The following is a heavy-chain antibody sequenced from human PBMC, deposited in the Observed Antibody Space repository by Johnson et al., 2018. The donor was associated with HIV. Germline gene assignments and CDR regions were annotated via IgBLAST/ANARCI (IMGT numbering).Heavy chain of an antibody. D-gene: IGHD5-24*01. CDR2: IYSGGST. V-gene: IGHV3-66*01. CDR1: GFTVSSNY. J-gene: IGHJ3*02. CDR3: ARDVRWLPDAFDI. Sequence: EKLVESGGGVVQPGRSLRLSCAASGFTVSSNYMSWVRQAPGKGLEWVSVIYSGGSTYYADSVKGRLTISRDNSKNTLYLQMNSRRAEDSAVYYCARDVRWLPDAFDIWGQGTRVTVSS.